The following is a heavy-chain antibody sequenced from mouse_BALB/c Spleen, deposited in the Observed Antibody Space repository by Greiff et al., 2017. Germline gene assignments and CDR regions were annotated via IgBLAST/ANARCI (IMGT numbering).Heavy chain of an antibody. J-gene: IGHJ2*01. CDR2: INSNGGST. CDR3: ARHGPIYYGNYLDY. CDR1: GFTFSSYY. V-gene: IGHV5-6-2*01. D-gene: IGHD2-1*01. Sequence: EVQLMESGGGLVKLGGSLKLSCAASGFTFSSYYMSWVRQTPEKRLELVAAINSNGGSTYYPDTVKGRFTISRDNAKNTLYLQMSSLKSEDTALYYCARHGPIYYGNYLDYWGQGTTLTVSS.